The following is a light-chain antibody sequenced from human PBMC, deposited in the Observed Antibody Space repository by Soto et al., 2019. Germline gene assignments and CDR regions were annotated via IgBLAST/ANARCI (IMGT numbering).Light chain of an antibody. Sequence: SASPGKKITISCTGTSSDVGGYNYVSWYQHHPGKAPKLMIFDVSNRPSGVSNRFSGSKSGNTASLTISGLQPEDEADYYCSSYTTSNTRQIVFGTGTKVTVL. V-gene: IGLV2-14*03. J-gene: IGLJ1*01. CDR1: SSDVGGYNY. CDR3: SSYTTSNTRQIV. CDR2: DVS.